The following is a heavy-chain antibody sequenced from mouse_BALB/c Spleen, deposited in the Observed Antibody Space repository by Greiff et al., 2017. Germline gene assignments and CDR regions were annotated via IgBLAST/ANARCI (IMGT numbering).Heavy chain of an antibody. V-gene: IGHV5-4*02. CDR1: GFTFSDYY. J-gene: IGHJ3*01. CDR2: ISDGGSYT. D-gene: IGHD1-1*01. Sequence: EVKVVESGGGLVKPGGSLKLSCAASGFTFSDYYMYWVRQTPEKRLEWVATISDGGSYTYYPDSVKGRFTISRDNAKNNLYLQMSSLKSEDTAMYYCARDYYGSSYPFAYWGQGTLVTVSA. CDR3: ARDYYGSSYPFAY.